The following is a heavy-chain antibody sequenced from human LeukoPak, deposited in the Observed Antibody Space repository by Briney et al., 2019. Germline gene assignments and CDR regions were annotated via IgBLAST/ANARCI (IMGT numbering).Heavy chain of an antibody. V-gene: IGHV1-46*01. Sequence: ASVKVSCKASGYTFTSYYIHWVRQAPGQGLEWMGIINPSGGGTSYAQKFQDRVTMTRDTSTSTVYMELSSLRSEDTAVYYCARLRPPDAYWGQGTLVTVSS. CDR3: ARLRPPDAY. J-gene: IGHJ4*02. CDR2: INPSGGGT. CDR1: GYTFTSYY.